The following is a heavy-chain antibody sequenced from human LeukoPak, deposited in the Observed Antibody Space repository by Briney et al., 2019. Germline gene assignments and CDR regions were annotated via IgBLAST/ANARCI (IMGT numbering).Heavy chain of an antibody. CDR3: ARGSYSSGWYNPFDY. J-gene: IGHJ4*02. Sequence: PSGTLSLTCAVSGGSISSSNWWSRVRQPPGKGLEWIGEIYHSGSTNYNPSLKSRVTISVDKSKNQFSLKLSSVTAADTAVYYCARGSYSSGWYNPFDYWGQGTLVTVSS. D-gene: IGHD6-19*01. CDR1: GGSISSSNW. CDR2: IYHSGST. V-gene: IGHV4-4*02.